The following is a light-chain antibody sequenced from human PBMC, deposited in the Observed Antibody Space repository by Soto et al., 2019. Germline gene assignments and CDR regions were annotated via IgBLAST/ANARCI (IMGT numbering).Light chain of an antibody. Sequence: EIVLTQSPGTLSLSPGERATLSCRASQSLSNNIYLAWYQQKPGQAPRLLIYDASNRATGIPARFSGSGSGTDFALTITSLQAEDFATYYCQQLRMYPSTFGGGTKVDIK. CDR2: DAS. CDR3: QQLRMYPST. CDR1: QSLSNNIY. J-gene: IGKJ4*01. V-gene: IGKV3-20*01.